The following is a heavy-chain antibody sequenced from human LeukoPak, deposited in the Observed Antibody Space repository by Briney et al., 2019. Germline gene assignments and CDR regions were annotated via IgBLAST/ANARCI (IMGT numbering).Heavy chain of an antibody. CDR1: GFTFSNLF. D-gene: IGHD5-24*01. Sequence: GGSLRLSCAASGFTFSNLFMAWVRQAPGKGLEWVSSISGSGVNTFYADSVKGRFTISRDNSKSTLYLQMNSLRADDTAGYYLGRDGPNRSWYNWGQGTLVT. V-gene: IGHV3-23*01. J-gene: IGHJ4*02. CDR3: GRDGPNRSWYN. CDR2: ISGSGVNT.